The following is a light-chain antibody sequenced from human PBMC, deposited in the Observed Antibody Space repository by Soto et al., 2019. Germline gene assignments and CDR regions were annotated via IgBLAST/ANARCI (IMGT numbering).Light chain of an antibody. V-gene: IGKV3-11*01. Sequence: EIVLTQSPATLSLSPGERATLSCRASQSVSSSLAWYQQKPGQAPRLLIYAASNRATGIPTRLSGSGSGTDFTLTISSLEPEDFGVYYCQQRSDWPPSLTFGGGTKVDIK. CDR2: AAS. J-gene: IGKJ4*01. CDR1: QSVSSS. CDR3: QQRSDWPPSLT.